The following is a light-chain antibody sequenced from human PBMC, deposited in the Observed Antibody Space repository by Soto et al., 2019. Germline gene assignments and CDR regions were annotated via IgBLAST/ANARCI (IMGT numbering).Light chain of an antibody. CDR2: DAS. Sequence: DIQMTQSPSSLSASVGDRVTITCRASQSISSYLNWYQQKPLKAPKLLIYDASNLETGVPSRFSGSGSGTDFTFTISSLQPEDIATYYCQQYDNLPITFGQGTRLEIK. CDR1: QSISSY. J-gene: IGKJ5*01. CDR3: QQYDNLPIT. V-gene: IGKV1-33*01.